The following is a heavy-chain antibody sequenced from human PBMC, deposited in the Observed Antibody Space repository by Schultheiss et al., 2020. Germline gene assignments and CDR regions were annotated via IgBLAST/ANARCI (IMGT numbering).Heavy chain of an antibody. J-gene: IGHJ6*02. CDR2: ISGSGGST. V-gene: IGHV3-23*01. Sequence: GGSLRLSCAASGFTFSSYAMSWVRQAPGKGLEWVSAISGSGGSTYYADSVKGRFTISRDNSKNTLYLQMNSLRAEDTAVYYCAKLGSSSWYDYYYYGMDVWGQGTTVTVYS. D-gene: IGHD6-13*01. CDR3: AKLGSSSWYDYYYYGMDV. CDR1: GFTFSSYA.